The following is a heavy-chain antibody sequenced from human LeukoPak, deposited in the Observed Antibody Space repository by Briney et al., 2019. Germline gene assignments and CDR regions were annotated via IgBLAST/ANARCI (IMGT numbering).Heavy chain of an antibody. Sequence: SETLSLTCTVSGVSISSSSYYWGWIRQPPGKGLEWIGSIYYSGSTYYNPSLKSRFTISVDTSKNQFSLKLSSVTAADTAVYYCARHAENSGYEEFDYWGQGTLVTVSS. CDR1: GVSISSSSYY. D-gene: IGHD5-12*01. CDR3: ARHAENSGYEEFDY. V-gene: IGHV4-39*07. CDR2: IYYSGST. J-gene: IGHJ4*02.